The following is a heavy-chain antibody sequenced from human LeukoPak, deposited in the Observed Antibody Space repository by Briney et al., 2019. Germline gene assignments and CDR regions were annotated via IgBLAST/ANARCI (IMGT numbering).Heavy chain of an antibody. CDR2: ISGNDGST. J-gene: IGHJ4*02. CDR1: GFTFSSYA. Sequence: PGGSLRLSCAASGFTFSSYAMSWVRQAPGKGLEWVSAISGNDGSTYYADSVKGRFTISRDNSKNTLYLQMNSLRAEDTAVYYCAKLGRFCSGGNCFYPDYWGQGTLVTVSS. CDR3: AKLGRFCSGGNCFYPDY. V-gene: IGHV3-23*01. D-gene: IGHD2-15*01.